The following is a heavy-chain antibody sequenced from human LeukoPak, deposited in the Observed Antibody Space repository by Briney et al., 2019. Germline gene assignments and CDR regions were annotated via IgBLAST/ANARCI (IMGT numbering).Heavy chain of an antibody. CDR2: IKSKTDGGTT. CDR3: TTGTGGA. V-gene: IGHV3-15*01. J-gene: IGHJ5*02. CDR1: GFTFSDYY. D-gene: IGHD1-26*01. Sequence: GGSLRLSCAASGFTFSDYYMSWVRQAPGKGLEWVGRIKSKTDGGTTDYAAPVKGRFTISRDDSKDTVYVQMNSLKSEDTGVYYCTTGTGGAWGQGTLVTVSS.